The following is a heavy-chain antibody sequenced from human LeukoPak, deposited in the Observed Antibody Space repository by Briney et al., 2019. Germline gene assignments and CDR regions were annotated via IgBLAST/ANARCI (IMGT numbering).Heavy chain of an antibody. V-gene: IGHV1-18*01. J-gene: IGHJ3*02. CDR2: ISAYNGNT. CDR3: ARPNDAFDI. CDR1: GYNFTSYG. Sequence: ASVKVSCKASGYNFTSYGISWVGQAPGQGLEWMGWISAYNGNTNCAQKLQGSVTMTTDTSTSTADMELRSLRSDDTAVYSCARPNDAFDIWGQGTMVTVSS.